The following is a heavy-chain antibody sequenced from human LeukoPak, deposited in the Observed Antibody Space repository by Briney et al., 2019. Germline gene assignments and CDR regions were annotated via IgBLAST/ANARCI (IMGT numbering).Heavy chain of an antibody. D-gene: IGHD2-15*01. CDR3: AKEGDSVVVAAADY. J-gene: IGHJ4*02. CDR1: GFTFSSYA. Sequence: GRSLRLSCAASGFTFSSYAMSWVRQAPGKGLEWVSAISGSGGSTYYADSVKGRFTISRDNSKNTLYLQMNSLRAEDTAVYYCAKEGDSVVVAAADYWGQGTLVTVSS. CDR2: ISGSGGST. V-gene: IGHV3-23*01.